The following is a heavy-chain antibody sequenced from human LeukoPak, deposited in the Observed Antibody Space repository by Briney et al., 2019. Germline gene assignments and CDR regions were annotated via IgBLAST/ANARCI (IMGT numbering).Heavy chain of an antibody. CDR2: INPNSGGT. Sequence: ASVKVSCKASGYTFTGYYMHWVRQAPGQGLEWMGWINPNSGGTNYAQKFQGRVTMTTDTSTSTAYMELRSLRSDDTAVYYCARSDYAAVAGRPFDYWGQGTLVTVSS. J-gene: IGHJ4*02. CDR1: GYTFTGYY. D-gene: IGHD6-19*01. V-gene: IGHV1-2*02. CDR3: ARSDYAAVAGRPFDY.